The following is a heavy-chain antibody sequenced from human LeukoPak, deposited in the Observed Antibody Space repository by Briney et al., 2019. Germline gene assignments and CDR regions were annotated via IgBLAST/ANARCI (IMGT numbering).Heavy chain of an antibody. Sequence: GGSLRLSCAASGFTFSSYAMGWVRHAPGKGLEGVSAVSGSGGSTYYADSVKGRFTISRDNSKNTLYLQMNSLRADDTAAYYSAKDPGMAFCFRGGRNWLDLWDQGPLVIVSS. CDR3: AKDPGMAFCFRGGRNWLDL. D-gene: IGHD2/OR15-2a*01. V-gene: IGHV3-23*01. CDR2: VSGSGGST. CDR1: GFTFSSYA. J-gene: IGHJ5*02.